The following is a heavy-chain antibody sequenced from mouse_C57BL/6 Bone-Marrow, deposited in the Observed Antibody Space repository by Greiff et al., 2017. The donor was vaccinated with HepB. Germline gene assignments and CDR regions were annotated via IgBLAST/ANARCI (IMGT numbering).Heavy chain of an antibody. CDR3: ARVERDGAWFAY. D-gene: IGHD3-3*01. V-gene: IGHV1-54*01. CDR1: GYAFTNYL. Sequence: VQLQQSGAELVRPGTSVKVSCKASGYAFTNYLIEWVKQRPGQGLEWIGVINPGSGGTNYNEKFKGKATLTADKSSSTAYMQLSSLTSEDSAVYFCARVERDGAWFAYWGQGTLVTVSA. J-gene: IGHJ3*01. CDR2: INPGSGGT.